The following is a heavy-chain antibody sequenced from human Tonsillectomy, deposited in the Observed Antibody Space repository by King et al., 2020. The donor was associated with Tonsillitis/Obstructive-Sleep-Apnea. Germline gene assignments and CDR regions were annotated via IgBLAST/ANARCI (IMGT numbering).Heavy chain of an antibody. CDR2: IIPIFGTA. J-gene: IGHJ4*02. V-gene: IGHV1-69*01. CDR1: GGTFRSNA. D-gene: IGHD6-19*01. CDR3: AREKGSGWSTGVIDY. Sequence: VQLGESGAEVKKPWSSVKVSCKASGGTFRSNAISWVRQAPGQGLEWMGGIIPIFGTANYAQKFQGRVTIRADESTSTAYMELSSLRSEDTAVYYCAREKGSGWSTGVIDYWGQGTLVTVSS.